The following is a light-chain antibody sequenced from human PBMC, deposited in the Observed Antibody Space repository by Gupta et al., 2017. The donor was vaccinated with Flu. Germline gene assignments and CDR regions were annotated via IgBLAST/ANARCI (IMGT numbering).Light chain of an antibody. CDR2: EVS. CDR3: STYTSSSTYV. V-gene: IGLV2-18*02. CDR1: NSDIGSYNR. Sequence: QSALTQPPSVSGSPGQSATISCTGNNSDIGSYNRVPWYQQPPGTAPKLMVYEVSKRPAGVPDRFSGSKSGNTASLTISGLQAEDEADYYCSTYTSSSTYVFGTGTKVTVL. J-gene: IGLJ1*01.